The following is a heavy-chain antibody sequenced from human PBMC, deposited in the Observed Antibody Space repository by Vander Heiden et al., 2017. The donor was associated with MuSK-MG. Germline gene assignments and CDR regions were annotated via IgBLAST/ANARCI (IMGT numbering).Heavy chain of an antibody. CDR1: GFTFSSYA. D-gene: IGHD6-19*01. CDR2: ISGSGGST. V-gene: IGHV3-23*01. J-gene: IGHJ4*02. CDR3: AKRIAVAGPGG. Sequence: EVQLLESGGGLVQPGGSLRLSCAASGFTFSSYAMSWVRQAPGKGLEWVSAISGSGGSTYYADSVKGRFTISRDNAKNTLYMQMNRPRAEDTAVYYCAKRIAVAGPGGWGQGTLVTVSS.